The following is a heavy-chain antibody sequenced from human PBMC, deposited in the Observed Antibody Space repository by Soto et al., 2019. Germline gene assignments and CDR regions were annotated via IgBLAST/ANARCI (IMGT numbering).Heavy chain of an antibody. D-gene: IGHD3-10*01. CDR2: IYYSGST. CDR3: ARDRVEGWWFGESYYYGMDV. CDR1: GGSISSYY. J-gene: IGHJ6*02. Sequence: QVQLQESGPGLVKPSETLSLTCTVSGGSISSYYWSWIRQPPGKGLEWIGYIYYSGSTNYNPSLKRRVTISVDTSKSQFSLKLSSVTAADTAVYYCARDRVEGWWFGESYYYGMDVWGQGTTVTVSS. V-gene: IGHV4-59*01.